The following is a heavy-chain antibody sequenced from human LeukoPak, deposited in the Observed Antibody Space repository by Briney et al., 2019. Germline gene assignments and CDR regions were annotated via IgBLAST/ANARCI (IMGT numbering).Heavy chain of an antibody. CDR2: ISSSSGYI. CDR3: ARNFGSGSPNYYTYYGLDV. CDR1: GFTFSSYK. V-gene: IGHV3-21*01. D-gene: IGHD3-10*01. Sequence: GGSLRLSCAASGFTFSSYKMNWVRQAPGKGLEWVSSISSSSGYIYYADSVKGRFTISRDNAENSLYLQMNSLRAEDTAVYYCARNFGSGSPNYYTYYGLDVWGQGTTVTVSS. J-gene: IGHJ6*02.